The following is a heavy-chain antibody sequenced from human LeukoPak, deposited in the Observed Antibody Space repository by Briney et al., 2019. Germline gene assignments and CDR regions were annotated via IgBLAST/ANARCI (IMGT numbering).Heavy chain of an antibody. J-gene: IGHJ3*02. CDR3: ARLPIQSNSGSYYGAFDI. Sequence: PGGSLRLSCAASGFTVSSNYMSWVRQAPGKGLEWVSVIYSGGSTYYADSVKGRFTISRHNSKNTLYLQMNSLRAEDTAVYYCARLPIQSNSGSYYGAFDIWGQGTMVTVSS. D-gene: IGHD1-26*01. CDR1: GFTVSSNY. V-gene: IGHV3-53*04. CDR2: IYSGGST.